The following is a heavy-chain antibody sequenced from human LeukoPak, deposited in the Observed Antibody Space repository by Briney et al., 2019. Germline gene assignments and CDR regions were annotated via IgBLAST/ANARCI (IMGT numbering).Heavy chain of an antibody. CDR2: FYTSGNT. V-gene: IGHV4-4*07. Sequence: SETLSLTCTVSGGSISIYYWSWVRQPAGKGLEWIGRFYTSGNTNYNPALKSRVTMSVDTSKNQFSLKLSSVTAADTAVYYCARDRTEITVRGSHNWFDPWGKGTLVTVSS. J-gene: IGHJ5*02. D-gene: IGHD4-11*01. CDR3: ARDRTEITVRGSHNWFDP. CDR1: GGSISIYY.